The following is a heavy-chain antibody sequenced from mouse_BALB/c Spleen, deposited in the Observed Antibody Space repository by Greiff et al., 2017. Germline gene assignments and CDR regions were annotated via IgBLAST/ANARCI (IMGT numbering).Heavy chain of an antibody. V-gene: IGHV1-54*01. CDR1: GYAFTNYL. CDR2: INPGSGGT. D-gene: IGHD2-1*01. CDR3: ARGGYGNYGDY. Sequence: QVQLQQSGAELVRPGTSVKVSCKASGYAFTNYLIEWVKQRPGQGLEWIGVINPGSGGTNYNEKFKGKATLTADKSSSTAYMQLSSRTSDDSAVYFCARGGYGNYGDYWGQGTTLTVSS. J-gene: IGHJ2*01.